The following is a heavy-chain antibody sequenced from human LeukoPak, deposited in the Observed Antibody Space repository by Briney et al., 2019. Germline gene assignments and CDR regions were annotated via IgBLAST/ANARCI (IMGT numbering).Heavy chain of an antibody. Sequence: SETLSLTCTVSGGSISSHYWSWIRQPPGKGLEWIGFIYYSGSTNYNPSLKSRVTISLDTSKNQFSPKLSSVTAADTALYYCASQGAGRYFDYWGQGTLVTVSS. CDR3: ASQGAGRYFDY. CDR1: GGSISSHY. J-gene: IGHJ4*02. CDR2: IYYSGST. V-gene: IGHV4-59*11. D-gene: IGHD6-19*01.